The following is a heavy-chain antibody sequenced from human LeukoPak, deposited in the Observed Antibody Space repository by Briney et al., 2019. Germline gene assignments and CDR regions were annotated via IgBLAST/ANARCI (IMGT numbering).Heavy chain of an antibody. CDR1: GFTFSSYS. J-gene: IGHJ4*02. V-gene: IGHV3-23*01. Sequence: GGSLRLSCAASGFTFSSYSMNWVRQAPGKGLEWVSAISGSGGSTYYADSVKGRFTISRDNSKNTLYLQMNSLRAEDTAVYYCAKDLTGYFEYWGQGTLVTVSS. CDR3: AKDLTGYFEY. CDR2: ISGSGGST.